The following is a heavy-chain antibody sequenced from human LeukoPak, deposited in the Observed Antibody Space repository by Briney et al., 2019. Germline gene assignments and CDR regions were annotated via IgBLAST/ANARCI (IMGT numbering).Heavy chain of an antibody. CDR1: GGSISSGNYY. Sequence: TSETLSLTCTVSGGSISSGNYYWSWIRQPAGKGLEWIGRIYTSGNTNYNPSLKSRVTVSIDTSKNQFSLKLSSVTAADTAVYYCARDLITTPYNWFDPWGPGTLV. CDR3: ARDLITTPYNWFDP. CDR2: IYTSGNT. J-gene: IGHJ5*02. V-gene: IGHV4-61*02. D-gene: IGHD3-3*01.